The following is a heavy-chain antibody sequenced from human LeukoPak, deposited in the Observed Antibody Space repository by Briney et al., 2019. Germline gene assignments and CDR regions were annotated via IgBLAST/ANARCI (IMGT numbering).Heavy chain of an antibody. Sequence: PSETLSLTCTVSGGSISSYYWSWIRQPPGKGLEWIGYIYYSGSTNYNPSLKSRVTISVDTSKNQFSLKLSSVTAADTAVYYCARVYGSALLNYYYNGRNVGAKGTTVTASS. CDR2: IYYSGST. CDR3: ARVYGSALLNYYYNGRNV. J-gene: IGHJ6*04. V-gene: IGHV4-59*01. D-gene: IGHD2-8*02. CDR1: GGSISSYY.